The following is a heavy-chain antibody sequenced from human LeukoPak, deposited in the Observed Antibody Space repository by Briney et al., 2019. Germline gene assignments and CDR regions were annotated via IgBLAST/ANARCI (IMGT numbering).Heavy chain of an antibody. J-gene: IGHJ5*02. CDR2: IYYGGST. Sequence: SETLSLTCTVSGGSISSYYWSWIRQPPGKGLEWIGYIYYGGSTNYNPSLKSRVTISVDTSKNQFSLKLSSVTAADTAVYYCARGWDFGIAAAGKGTQKANWFDPWGQGTLVTVSS. CDR3: ARGWDFGIAAAGKGTQKANWFDP. V-gene: IGHV4-59*12. D-gene: IGHD6-13*01. CDR1: GGSISSYY.